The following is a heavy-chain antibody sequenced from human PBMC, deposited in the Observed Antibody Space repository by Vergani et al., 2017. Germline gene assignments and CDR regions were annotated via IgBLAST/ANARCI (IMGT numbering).Heavy chain of an antibody. CDR2: ISYDGTQK. CDR1: GFTSSYYG. Sequence: QVHLVESGGGVVQPGRSLRLSCVVSGFTSSYYGMHWVRQAPGKGLEWVAVISYDGTQKYYADSVKSRFTISRDNSKSTLYLQMNSLRTEDTAVYYCATKSCGTPGCQIGYFREGGQGTLVTVSS. V-gene: IGHV3-30*03. CDR3: ATKSCGTPGCQIGYFRE. J-gene: IGHJ1*01. D-gene: IGHD1-1*01.